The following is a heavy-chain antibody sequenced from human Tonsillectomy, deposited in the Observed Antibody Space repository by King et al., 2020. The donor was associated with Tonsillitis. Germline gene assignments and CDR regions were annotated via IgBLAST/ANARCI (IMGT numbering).Heavy chain of an antibody. CDR2: ISSSGSTI. Sequence: VQLVESGGGLVQPGGSLRLSCAASGFTFSSYEMNWVRQAPAKGLEWVSYISSSGSTIYYDDSGKGRFTISRVNAKNSLFLEMNSLRAEDAAVYYCVRGPHDYWGQGTLVTVSS. J-gene: IGHJ4*02. CDR3: VRGPHDY. CDR1: GFTFSSYE. V-gene: IGHV3-48*03.